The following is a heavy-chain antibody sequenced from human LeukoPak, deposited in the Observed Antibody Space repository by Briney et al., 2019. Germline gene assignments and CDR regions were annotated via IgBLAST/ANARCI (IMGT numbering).Heavy chain of an antibody. Sequence: GGSLRLSCAASGFTFSSYGMHWVRQAPGKGLEWVAVIWYDGSNKYYADSVKGRFTISRDNSKNTLYLQMNSLRAGDTAVYYCARESTMVRGVPIDYWGQGTLVTVSS. CDR2: IWYDGSNK. J-gene: IGHJ4*02. D-gene: IGHD3-10*01. CDR1: GFTFSSYG. V-gene: IGHV3-33*01. CDR3: ARESTMVRGVPIDY.